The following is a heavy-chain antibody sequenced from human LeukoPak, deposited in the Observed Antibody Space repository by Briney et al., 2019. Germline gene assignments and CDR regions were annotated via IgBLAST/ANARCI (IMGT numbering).Heavy chain of an antibody. D-gene: IGHD6-19*01. CDR3: AKRITEAVGIYFDS. J-gene: IGHJ4*02. V-gene: IGHV3-23*01. CDR1: GFSFSSYA. Sequence: PGGSLRLSCVGSGFSFSSYAMTWVRQAPGKGLEWVSTIYGGGSNTFYADSVKGRFTISRDDSKNVQFLQMNSLRPEDTAVYFCAKRITEAVGIYFDSWGPGALVTVFS. CDR2: IYGGGSNT.